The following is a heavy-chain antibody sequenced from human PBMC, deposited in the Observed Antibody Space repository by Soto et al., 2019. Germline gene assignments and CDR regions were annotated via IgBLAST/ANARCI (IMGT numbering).Heavy chain of an antibody. CDR3: ARTPKSYCSSTSCQSPKNYGMDV. J-gene: IGHJ6*02. V-gene: IGHV3-74*01. D-gene: IGHD2-2*01. CDR1: GCTFSSYW. Sequence: PGGPLRLSCAASGCTFSSYWGHWVRQAPGKGLVWVSRINSDGSSTSYADSVKGRFTISRDNAKNTLYLQMNSLRAEDTAVYYCARTPKSYCSSTSCQSPKNYGMDVWGQGTTVTVSS. CDR2: INSDGSST.